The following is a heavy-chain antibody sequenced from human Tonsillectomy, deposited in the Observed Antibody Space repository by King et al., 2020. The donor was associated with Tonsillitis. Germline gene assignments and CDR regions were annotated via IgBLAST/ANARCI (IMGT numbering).Heavy chain of an antibody. J-gene: IGHJ5*02. V-gene: IGHV3-7*01. CDR3: FSGGAP. D-gene: IGHD2-15*01. Sequence: VQLVESGGGLVQPGGSLRLSCVGSGFTFSRDWINWVRQAPGKGLEWVANIKPDGSDKYFVDSVKGRFTISRDNTKNLVYLQMSSLRVEDTALYYCFSGGAPWGRGTLVTVSS. CDR1: GFTFSRDW. CDR2: IKPDGSDK.